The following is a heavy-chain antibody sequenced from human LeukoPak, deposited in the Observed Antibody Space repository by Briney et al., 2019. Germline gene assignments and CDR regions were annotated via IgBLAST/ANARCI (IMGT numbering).Heavy chain of an antibody. J-gene: IGHJ3*02. CDR3: AKDYYDSSGYYLTNDAFDI. CDR2: ISGSGGST. D-gene: IGHD3-22*01. V-gene: IGHV3-23*01. CDR1: GFTFSSYA. Sequence: GGSLRLSCAASGFTFSSYAMSWVRQAPGKGLEWVPAISGSGGSTYYADSVKGRFTISRDNSKNTLYLQMNSLRAEDTAVYYCAKDYYDSSGYYLTNDAFDIWGQGTMVTVSS.